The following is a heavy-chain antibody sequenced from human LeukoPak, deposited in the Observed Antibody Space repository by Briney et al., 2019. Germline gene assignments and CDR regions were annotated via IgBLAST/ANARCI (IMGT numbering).Heavy chain of an antibody. D-gene: IGHD3-16*01. CDR2: INTDGSST. J-gene: IGHJ6*03. V-gene: IGHV3-74*01. CDR3: ANGAFRLYYIDV. CDR1: GFTFSSYT. Sequence: GGSLRLSCAASGFTFSSYTMNWVRQAPGKGLVWVSRINTDGSSTNYADSVKGRFTISRDNAKNTVYLQMNSLRAEDTAVYYCANGAFRLYYIDVWGKGTTVTVSS.